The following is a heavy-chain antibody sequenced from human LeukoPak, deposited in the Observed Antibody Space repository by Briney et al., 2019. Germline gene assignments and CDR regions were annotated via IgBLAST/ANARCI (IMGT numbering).Heavy chain of an antibody. J-gene: IGHJ5*02. CDR1: GGTFSSYA. Sequence: SVKVSCKASGGTFSSYAISWVRQAPGQGLEWMGRIIPILGIANYAQKFQGRVTITADKSTSTAYMELSSLRSEDTAVYYCARNVGPKLRSWFDPWGQGTLVTVSS. CDR2: IIPILGIA. D-gene: IGHD1-26*01. V-gene: IGHV1-69*04. CDR3: ARNVGPKLRSWFDP.